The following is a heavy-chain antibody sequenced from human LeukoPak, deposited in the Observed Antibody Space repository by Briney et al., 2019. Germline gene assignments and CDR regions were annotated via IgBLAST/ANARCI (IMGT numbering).Heavy chain of an antibody. J-gene: IGHJ4*02. CDR2: IRYDGSNK. Sequence: GGSLRLSCAASGFTFSSYGMHWVRQAPGKGLEWVAFIRYDGSNKYYADSVKGRFTISRDNSKNTLYLQMNSLRAEDTAVYYCAKGSQYSSSCNTPNFDYWGQGTLVTVSS. V-gene: IGHV3-30*02. D-gene: IGHD6-13*01. CDR3: AKGSQYSSSCNTPNFDY. CDR1: GFTFSSYG.